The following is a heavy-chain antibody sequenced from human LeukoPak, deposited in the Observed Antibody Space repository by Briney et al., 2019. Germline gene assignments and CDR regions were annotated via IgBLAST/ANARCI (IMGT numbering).Heavy chain of an antibody. Sequence: GGSLRLSCAASGFTFSSYAMSWVCQAPGKGLEWVSAISGSGGSTYYADSVKGRFTISRDNSKNTLYLQMNSLRAEDTAVYYCAKDLRLLDIVVVPGYMDVWGKGTTVTVSS. V-gene: IGHV3-23*01. CDR2: ISGSGGST. D-gene: IGHD2-2*03. CDR3: AKDLRLLDIVVVPGYMDV. J-gene: IGHJ6*03. CDR1: GFTFSSYA.